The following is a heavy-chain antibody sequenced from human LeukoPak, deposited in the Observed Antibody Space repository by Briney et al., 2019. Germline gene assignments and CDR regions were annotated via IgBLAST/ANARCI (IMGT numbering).Heavy chain of an antibody. D-gene: IGHD6-13*01. J-gene: IGHJ3*02. CDR2: IYYSGST. CDR3: ARDKKQLSAFDI. CDR1: GGSISSGGYY. V-gene: IGHV4-31*03. Sequence: PSETLSLTCTVSGGSISSGGYYGSWIRQHPGKGLEWIGYIYYSGSTYYNPSLKSRVTISVDTSKNQFSLKLSSVTAADTAVYYCARDKKQLSAFDIWGQGTMVTVSS.